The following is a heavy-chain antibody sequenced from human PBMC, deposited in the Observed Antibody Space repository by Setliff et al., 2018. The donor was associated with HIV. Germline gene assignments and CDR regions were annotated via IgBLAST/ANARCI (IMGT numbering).Heavy chain of an antibody. Sequence: SETLSLTCSVSGVSISDHYWSWIRQPPGKGLGWIGYIYYGGSTKYNPSLRRRVTISADTSKNQFSLKLTSVTAADTAVYYCATYSSAWFEFFQHWGLGTLVTVSS. CDR1: GVSISDHY. CDR2: IYYGGST. J-gene: IGHJ1*01. CDR3: ATYSSAWFEFFQH. V-gene: IGHV4-59*11. D-gene: IGHD6-19*01.